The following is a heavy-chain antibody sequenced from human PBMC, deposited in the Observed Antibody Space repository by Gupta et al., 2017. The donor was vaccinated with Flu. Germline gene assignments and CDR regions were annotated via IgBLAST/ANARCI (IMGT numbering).Heavy chain of an antibody. CDR2: AYYSGST. D-gene: IGHD4-17*01. CDR3: ARHVAYGDYVGGFDP. Sequence: QVQLQESGPGLVKPSETLSLTCTVSGSSLSLFYWSWLRQPPGKGLEWIGYAYYSGSTNYNPSLKSRVTISVDTSNNHSSLELSSVTAADTAVYYCARHVAYGDYVGGFDPWGQGTLVTVSS. J-gene: IGHJ5*02. CDR1: GSSLSLFY. V-gene: IGHV4-59*08.